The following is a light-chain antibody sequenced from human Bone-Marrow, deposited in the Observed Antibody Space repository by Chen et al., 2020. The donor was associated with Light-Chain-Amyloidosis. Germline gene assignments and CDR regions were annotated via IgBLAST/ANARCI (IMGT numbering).Light chain of an antibody. CDR1: DLPTKY. J-gene: IGLJ2*01. CDR2: RDT. V-gene: IGLV3-25*03. CDR3: QSADSSGTYEVI. Sequence: SYELPQPPSVSVSPGQTARLTCSGDDLPTKYAYWYQQKPGQAPVLVIHRDTERPSGISERFSGSSSGTTATLTISGFQAEDEADYHCQSADSSGTYEVIFGGGTKLTVL.